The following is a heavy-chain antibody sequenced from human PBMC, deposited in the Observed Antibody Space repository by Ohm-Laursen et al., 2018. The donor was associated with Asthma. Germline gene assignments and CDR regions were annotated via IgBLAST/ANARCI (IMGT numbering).Heavy chain of an antibody. V-gene: IGHV3-48*04. J-gene: IGHJ6*02. CDR3: ARDRVDIVTTTMNFYYGMDV. CDR1: GFTFSSYS. CDR2: ISSSRSSI. Sequence: SLRLSCSASGFTFSSYSMNWVRQAPGKGLEWISYISSSRSSIYYAESVKDRFTISRDNAKRSLYLQMNSLRAEDTAVYYCARDRVDIVTTTMNFYYGMDVWGQGTTVTVSS. D-gene: IGHD5-12*01.